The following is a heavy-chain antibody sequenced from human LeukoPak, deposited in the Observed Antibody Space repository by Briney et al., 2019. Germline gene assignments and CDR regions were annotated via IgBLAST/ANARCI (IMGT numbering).Heavy chain of an antibody. J-gene: IGHJ6*03. CDR3: ARLGRIAAAGTVHYYYYYYMDV. CDR1: GGSISIYY. V-gene: IGHV4-4*07. CDR2: IYTSGST. Sequence: SETLSLTCTVSGGSISIYYWSWIRQPAGKGLEWIGHIYTSGSTNYNPSLKSRVTMSIDTSKNQFSLTLSSVTAADTAVYYCARLGRIAAAGTVHYYYYYYMDVWGKGTTVTISS. D-gene: IGHD6-13*01.